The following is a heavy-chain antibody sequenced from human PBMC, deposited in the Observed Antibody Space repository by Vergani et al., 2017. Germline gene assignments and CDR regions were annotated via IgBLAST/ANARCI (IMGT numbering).Heavy chain of an antibody. D-gene: IGHD3-22*01. Sequence: DVDLVESGGGFVQPGGSRRLSCAASGFTFSSYAMSWVRQAPGKGLEWVSAISGSGGSTYYADSVKGRFTISRDNSKNTLYLQMNSLRAEDTAVYYCAKGHYYDSSGSEDVWGQGTTVTVSS. CDR3: AKGHYYDSSGSEDV. V-gene: IGHV3-23*04. CDR2: ISGSGGST. J-gene: IGHJ6*02. CDR1: GFTFSSYA.